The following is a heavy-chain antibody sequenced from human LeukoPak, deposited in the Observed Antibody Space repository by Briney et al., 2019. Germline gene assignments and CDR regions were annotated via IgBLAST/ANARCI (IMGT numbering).Heavy chain of an antibody. CDR1: GFTFSSYS. CDR2: ISSSSSYI. D-gene: IGHD1-26*01. J-gene: IGHJ4*02. Sequence: PGGSLRLSCAASGFTFSSYSMNWVRQAPGKGLEWVSSISSSSSYIYYADSVKGRFTISRDNAKNSLYLQMNSLRAEDTAVYYCARGLGRGSYFSFFGYWGQGTLVTVSS. V-gene: IGHV3-21*01. CDR3: ARGLGRGSYFSFFGY.